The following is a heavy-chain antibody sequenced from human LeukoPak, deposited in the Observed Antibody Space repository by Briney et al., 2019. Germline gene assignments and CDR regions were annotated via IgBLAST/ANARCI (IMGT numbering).Heavy chain of an antibody. CDR1: GFTFSSYS. J-gene: IGHJ4*02. Sequence: PGGSLRLSCAASGFTFSSYSMNWVRQAPGKGLEWVSSISSSSSYIYYADSVKGRFTISRDNAKNSLYLQMNSLRDEDTAVYYCGRDSSRGCSIDYWGQGTLVTVSS. V-gene: IGHV3-21*01. CDR2: ISSSSSYI. D-gene: IGHD5-18*01. CDR3: GRDSSRGCSIDY.